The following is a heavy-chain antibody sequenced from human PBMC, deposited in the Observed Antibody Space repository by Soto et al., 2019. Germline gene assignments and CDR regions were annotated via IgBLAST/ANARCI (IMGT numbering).Heavy chain of an antibody. CDR1: GGTFSSYA. V-gene: IGHV1-69*06. J-gene: IGHJ5*02. Sequence: QVQLVQSGAEVKKPGSSVKVSCKASGGTFSSYAISWVRQAPGQGLEWMGGIIPIFGTANYAQKFQGRVTITAGKSTSTANMELSSLRSEDTAVYYCASGRIVPDAISAAYNWFDPWGQGTLVTVSS. CDR3: ASGRIVPDAISAAYNWFDP. D-gene: IGHD2-2*01. CDR2: IIPIFGTA.